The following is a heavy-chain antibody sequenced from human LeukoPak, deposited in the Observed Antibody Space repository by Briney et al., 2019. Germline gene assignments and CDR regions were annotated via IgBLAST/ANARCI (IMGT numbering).Heavy chain of an antibody. J-gene: IGHJ6*03. CDR3: ARESSPMTKIYYYMDV. CDR1: GGSISSHY. V-gene: IGHV4-59*11. D-gene: IGHD3-22*01. CDR2: IYYSGST. Sequence: SETLSLTCTVSGGSISSHYWSWIRQPPGKGLEWIGYIYYSGSTNYNPSLKSRVTISVDTSKNQFSLKLSSVTAADTAVYYCARESSPMTKIYYYMDVWGKGTTVTVSS.